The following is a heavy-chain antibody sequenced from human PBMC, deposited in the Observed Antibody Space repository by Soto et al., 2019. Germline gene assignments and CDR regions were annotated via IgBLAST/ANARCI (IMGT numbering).Heavy chain of an antibody. CDR3: AIGRGGNKY. CDR2: TDQSGGT. Sequence: QVQLQQWGTGLLKSSETLSLNCAVYGGSFSPYYWSWVRQPPGKGLEWIGETDQSGGTYYNPSLKRRVTVSLDTSKNPFSLEVKSVTAADTAVYYCAIGRGGNKYWGQGTLVTVSS. J-gene: IGHJ4*02. V-gene: IGHV4-34*01. D-gene: IGHD3-16*01. CDR1: GGSFSPYY.